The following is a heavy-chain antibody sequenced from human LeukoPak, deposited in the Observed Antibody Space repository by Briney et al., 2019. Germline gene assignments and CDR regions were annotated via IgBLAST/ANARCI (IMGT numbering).Heavy chain of an antibody. J-gene: IGHJ6*03. CDR1: GGSISSSSSY. V-gene: IGHV4-39*01. CDR3: AKEYSSGWSFHYYYIDV. D-gene: IGHD6-19*01. Sequence: SETLSLTCTVSGGSISSSSSYWGWIRQPPGMRLEWIGTMYYSGSTYYNPSLKSRVTISVDTSKNQFSLKLSSVTAADTAVYYCAKEYSSGWSFHYYYIDVWGKGTTVTVSS. CDR2: MYYSGST.